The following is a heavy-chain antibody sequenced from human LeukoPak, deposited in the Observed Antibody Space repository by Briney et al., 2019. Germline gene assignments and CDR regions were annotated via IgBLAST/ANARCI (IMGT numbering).Heavy chain of an antibody. CDR1: GFTVSSNY. CDR3: ARDIYPDDYGDLNYGMDV. V-gene: IGHV3-53*01. D-gene: IGHD4-17*01. Sequence: GGSLRLSCAASGFTVSSNYMSWVRQAPGKGLEWVSVIYSGGSTYYADSVKGRFTISRDNSKNTLYLQMNSLRAEDTAVYYCARDIYPDDYGDLNYGMDVWGQGTTVTVSS. CDR2: IYSGGST. J-gene: IGHJ6*02.